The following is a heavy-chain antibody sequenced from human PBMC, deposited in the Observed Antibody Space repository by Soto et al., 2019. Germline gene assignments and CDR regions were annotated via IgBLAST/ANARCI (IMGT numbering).Heavy chain of an antibody. D-gene: IGHD3-16*01. J-gene: IGHJ5*02. CDR1: GIVFSDY. Sequence: QVQLVESGGGLVKPGGSLRLSCAASGIVFSDYMSWVRQAPGKGLEWLSYISGSGRTIYPADSVKGRFTISRDNATNSLYLQMNNVRTEDTAVYYCARLPFPWGWFDPWGQGTLVTVSS. CDR3: ARLPFPWGWFDP. V-gene: IGHV3-11*01. CDR2: ISGSGRTI.